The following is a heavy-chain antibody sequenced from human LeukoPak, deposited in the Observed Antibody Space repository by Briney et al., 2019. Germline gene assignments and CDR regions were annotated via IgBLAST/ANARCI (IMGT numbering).Heavy chain of an antibody. D-gene: IGHD3-3*01. J-gene: IGHJ5*02. Sequence: SETLSLTCTVSGYSISSGYYWSWIRQPPGKGLEWIGEINHSGSTNYNPSLKSRITISLDTSRNQFSLRLSSVTAADTAVYRCARHGSTTFGVATKRRGWFDPWGQGTLVTVSS. CDR3: ARHGSTTFGVATKRRGWFDP. CDR2: INHSGST. V-gene: IGHV4-38-2*02. CDR1: GYSISSGYY.